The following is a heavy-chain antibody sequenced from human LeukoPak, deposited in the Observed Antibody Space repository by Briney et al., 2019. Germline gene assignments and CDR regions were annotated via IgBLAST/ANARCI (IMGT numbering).Heavy chain of an antibody. V-gene: IGHV4-30-4*01. CDR3: ASETAAASYFDY. CDR2: IYYSGST. CDR1: GGSISSGDYY. Sequence: SETLSLTCTVSGGSISSGDYYWSWIRQPPGKGLEWIGYIYYSGSTYYNPSLKSRVTISVDTSKNQFSLKLSSVTAADTAMYYCASETAAASYFDYWGQGTLVTVSS. J-gene: IGHJ4*02. D-gene: IGHD2-2*01.